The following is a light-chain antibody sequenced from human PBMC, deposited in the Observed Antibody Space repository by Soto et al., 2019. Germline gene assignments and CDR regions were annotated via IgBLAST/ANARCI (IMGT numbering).Light chain of an antibody. CDR3: SSYTGSSTLPTV. CDR1: SSDVGGYNY. Sequence: QSVLTQPASVSGSPGQSITISCTGTSSDVGGYNYVSWYQQHPGKAPKLMIYEVSNRPSGVSNRFSGSKSGNTASLTISGLQAEDEADYYCSSYTGSSTLPTVFGNGTKVTVL. V-gene: IGLV2-14*01. CDR2: EVS. J-gene: IGLJ1*01.